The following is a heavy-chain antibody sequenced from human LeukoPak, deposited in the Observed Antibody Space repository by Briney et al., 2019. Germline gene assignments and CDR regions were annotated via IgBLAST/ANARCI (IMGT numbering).Heavy chain of an antibody. CDR2: ISAYNGNT. CDR1: GYTFTSYG. D-gene: IGHD1-26*01. V-gene: IGHV1-18*01. Sequence: ASVKVSCKASGYTFTSYGISWVRQAPGQGLEWMGWISAYNGNTNYAQKLRGRVTMTTDTSTSTAYMELRSLRSDDTAVYYCASGRRLELSSSYYYGMDVWGQGTTVTVSS. J-gene: IGHJ6*02. CDR3: ASGRRLELSSSYYYGMDV.